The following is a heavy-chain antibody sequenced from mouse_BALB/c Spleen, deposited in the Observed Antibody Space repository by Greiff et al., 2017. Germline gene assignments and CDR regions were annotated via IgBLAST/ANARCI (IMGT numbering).Heavy chain of an antibody. CDR2: ILPGSGST. D-gene: IGHD1-1*01. Sequence: QVQLQQSGAELMKPGASVKISCKATGYTFSSYWIEWVKQRPGHGLEWIGEILPGSGSTNYNEKFKGKATFTADTSSNTAYMQLSSLTSEDSAVYYCARRGYGSSYGLGFAYWGQGTLVTVSA. CDR3: ARRGYGSSYGLGFAY. J-gene: IGHJ3*01. CDR1: GYTFSSYW. V-gene: IGHV1-9*01.